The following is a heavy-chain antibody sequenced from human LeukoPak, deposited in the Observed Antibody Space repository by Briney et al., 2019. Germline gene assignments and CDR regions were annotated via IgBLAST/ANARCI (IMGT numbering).Heavy chain of an antibody. J-gene: IGHJ4*02. CDR2: ISYDGSNK. CDR3: AKVWGEQWLVASFDY. V-gene: IGHV3-30*18. Sequence: PGGSLRLSCSASRFTFSCYGIQWLRQAPGKGLEWVAVISYDGSNKYYVDSVKGRFTISRDNSKNTLYLQMNSLRDEDTAVYYCAKVWGEQWLVASFDYCDQGTLVTVSS. CDR1: RFTFSCYG. D-gene: IGHD6-19*01.